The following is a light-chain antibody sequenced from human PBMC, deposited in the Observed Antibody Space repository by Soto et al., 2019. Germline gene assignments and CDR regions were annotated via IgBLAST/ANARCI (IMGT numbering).Light chain of an antibody. CDR3: QQYHDYPWT. J-gene: IGKJ1*01. V-gene: IGKV1-5*01. CDR2: DAS. Sequence: DIQMTQSPSTLSTSVGDRVTITCRASQNIRTWLAWYQQKPGKAPKALMYDASSSESGVPSRFSGSGSGREFTLTISSLQPEDFATYYCQQYHDYPWTFGQGTKVDIK. CDR1: QNIRTW.